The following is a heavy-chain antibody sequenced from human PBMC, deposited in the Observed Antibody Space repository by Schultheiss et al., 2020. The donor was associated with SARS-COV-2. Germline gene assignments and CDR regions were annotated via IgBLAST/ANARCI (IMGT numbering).Heavy chain of an antibody. CDR2: IYSGGST. CDR3: ARALYSSSSYLDNMVDF. J-gene: IGHJ4*02. V-gene: IGHV3-53*01. Sequence: GESLKISCAASGFTVSSNYMSWVRQAPGKGLEWVSVIYSGGSTYYADSVKGRFTISRDNSKNTLYLQMNSLRAEDTAVYYCARALYSSSSYLDNMVDFWGQGTLVTVSS. D-gene: IGHD6-6*01. CDR1: GFTVSSNY.